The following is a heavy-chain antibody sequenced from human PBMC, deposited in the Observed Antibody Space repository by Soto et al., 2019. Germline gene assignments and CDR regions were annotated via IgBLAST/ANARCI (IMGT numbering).Heavy chain of an antibody. J-gene: IGHJ1*01. Sequence: ASVKVSCKASGGTFSSYTISWVRQAPGQGLEWMGRIIPILGIANYAQKFQGRVTITADKSTSTAYMELSSLRSEDTAVYYCARDNTVTTWYFQHWGQGTLVTVS. D-gene: IGHD4-17*01. CDR2: IIPILGIA. CDR1: GGTFSSYT. CDR3: ARDNTVTTWYFQH. V-gene: IGHV1-69*04.